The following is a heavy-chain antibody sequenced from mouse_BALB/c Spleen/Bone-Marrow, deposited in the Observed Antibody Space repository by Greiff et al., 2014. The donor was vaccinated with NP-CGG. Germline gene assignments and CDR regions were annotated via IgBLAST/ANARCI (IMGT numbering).Heavy chain of an antibody. CDR3: ARYLHGYTATFDY. CDR2: IDPANGNT. J-gene: IGHJ2*01. V-gene: IGHV14-3*02. Sequence: VQLQQSGAELVKPGASVKLSCTASGFNIKDTYMHWVKQRPEHGLEWIGRIDPANGNTKYDPKFQGKATITADTSSNTAYLQLSSLTSEDTAVYYCARYLHGYTATFDYWGQGTTLTVSS. D-gene: IGHD1-2*01. CDR1: GFNIKDTY.